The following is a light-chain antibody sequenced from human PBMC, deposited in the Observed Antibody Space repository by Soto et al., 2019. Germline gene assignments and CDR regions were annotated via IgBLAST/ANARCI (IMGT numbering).Light chain of an antibody. CDR2: GAS. CDR3: QQYGHSPFT. V-gene: IGKV3-20*01. Sequence: VLAKSPGTVSLSPGERATLSCRASQSLSGSYFAWYQQKPGQAPRLVIYGASSRATGIPDRFSGSGSGTDFTITISRLEPEDFQVYYGQQYGHSPFTFGPGAKVDIK. J-gene: IGKJ3*01. CDR1: QSLSGSY.